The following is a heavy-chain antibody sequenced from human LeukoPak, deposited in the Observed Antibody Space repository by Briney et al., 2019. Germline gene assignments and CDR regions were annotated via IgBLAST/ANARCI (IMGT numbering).Heavy chain of an antibody. CDR1: GFTFSSYW. CDR3: ARERANAPEWKSDNRHFDY. CDR2: IKQDGSEK. D-gene: IGHD3-3*01. Sequence: GRSLRLSCAASGFTFSSYWMSWVRQAPGKGLEWVANIKQDGSEKYYVDSVKGRFTISRDNAKNSLYLQMNSLRAEDTAVYYCARERANAPEWKSDNRHFDYWGQGTLVTVSS. J-gene: IGHJ4*02. V-gene: IGHV3-7*01.